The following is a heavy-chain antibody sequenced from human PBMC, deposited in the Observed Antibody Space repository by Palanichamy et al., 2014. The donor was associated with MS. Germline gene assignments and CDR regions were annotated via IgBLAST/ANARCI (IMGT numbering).Heavy chain of an antibody. V-gene: IGHV3-7*03. CDR2: MKQDGSEI. D-gene: IGHD2-21*02. J-gene: IGHJ4*02. Sequence: EVQLVESGGGLVQPGGSLRLSCAASGFTFSSHWMSWVRQAPGKGLEWVANMKQDGSEIYYVDSVKGRFTISRDNAKNSVFLQMNSLRGEDTAVYYCVREESGDWPYCFDSWGQGTLVTVSS. CDR1: GFTFSSHW. CDR3: VREESGDWPYCFDS.